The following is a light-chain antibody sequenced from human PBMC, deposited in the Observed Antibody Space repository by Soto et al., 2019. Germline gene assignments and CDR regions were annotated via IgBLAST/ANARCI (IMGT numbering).Light chain of an antibody. CDR3: QSYDSSLSGYV. CDR2: GNN. V-gene: IGLV1-40*01. Sequence: QSALTQPPSVSGAPGQRVTLSCTGSSSNIGAGYDVHWYQQVPGSPPKLLNYGNNNRPSGVPDRFSGSKSGTSASLAVTGLQAEDEADYYCQSYDSSLSGYVFGTGTKLTVL. J-gene: IGLJ1*01. CDR1: SSNIGAGYD.